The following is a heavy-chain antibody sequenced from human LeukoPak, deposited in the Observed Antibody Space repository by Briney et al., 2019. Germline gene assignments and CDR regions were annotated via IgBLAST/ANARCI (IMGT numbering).Heavy chain of an antibody. CDR1: GGSISSYY. CDR2: IYYSGST. D-gene: IGHD3-16*01. CDR3: ARGPIGVFDI. V-gene: IGHV4-59*01. Sequence: SETLSLTCTVSGGSISSYYWNWIRQPPGKGLEWIGYIYYSGSTNYNLSLKSRVTISVDTSKNQFSLKLSSVTAADTAVYYCARGPIGVFDIWGQGTMVTVSS. J-gene: IGHJ3*02.